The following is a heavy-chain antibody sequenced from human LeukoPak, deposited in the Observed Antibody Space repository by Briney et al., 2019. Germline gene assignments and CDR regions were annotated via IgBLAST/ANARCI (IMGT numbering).Heavy chain of an antibody. CDR1: GGSFSGYY. J-gene: IGHJ4*02. Sequence: SETLSLTCAVYGGSFSGYYWSWIRQPPGKGLEWIGEINHSGSTNYNPSLKSRVTISVDTSKNQFSLKLSSVTAADTAVYYCARVRDSSDLDYWGQGTLVTASS. CDR3: ARVRDSSDLDY. D-gene: IGHD3-22*01. CDR2: INHSGST. V-gene: IGHV4-34*01.